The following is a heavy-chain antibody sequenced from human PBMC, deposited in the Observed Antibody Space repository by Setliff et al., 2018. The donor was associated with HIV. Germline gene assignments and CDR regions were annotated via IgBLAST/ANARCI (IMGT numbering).Heavy chain of an antibody. Sequence: GGSLRLSCAASEFTFSSYAMSWVHQAPGKGLEWVSSISVSGGSTDYADSVKGRFTISRDNSRNTLYLQMNSLRAEDTAVYFCAKLGGSGSYSNAFDYWGQGTLVTVSS. J-gene: IGHJ4*02. D-gene: IGHD3-10*01. V-gene: IGHV3-23*01. CDR2: ISVSGGST. CDR1: EFTFSSYA. CDR3: AKLGGSGSYSNAFDY.